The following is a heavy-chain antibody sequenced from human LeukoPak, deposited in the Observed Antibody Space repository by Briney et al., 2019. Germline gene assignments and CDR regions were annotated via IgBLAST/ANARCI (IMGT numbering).Heavy chain of an antibody. Sequence: GGSLRLSCAASGFTVSSNYMSWVRQAPGKGLEWVSVIYSGGSTYYADSVKGRFTISRDNSKNTLYLQMNSLRAEDTAVYYCARAPGYCSSTSCYGPVDYWGQGTLVTVSS. J-gene: IGHJ4*02. CDR2: IYSGGST. D-gene: IGHD2-2*01. V-gene: IGHV3-53*01. CDR1: GFTVSSNY. CDR3: ARAPGYCSSTSCYGPVDY.